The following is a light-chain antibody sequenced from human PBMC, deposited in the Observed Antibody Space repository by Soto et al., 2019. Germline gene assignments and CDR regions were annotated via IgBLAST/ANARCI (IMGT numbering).Light chain of an antibody. CDR3: LQDYGYPWT. CDR1: QDVRNY. Sequence: AIQMTQSPPSLSASLGDRVTITCRASQDVRNYVGWYQQTPGKAPKLLIYGASSLQSGVSSRFSGSGSGTDFTLTISSLQPEDFATYFCLQDYGYPWTFGQGTKVEVK. CDR2: GAS. J-gene: IGKJ1*01. V-gene: IGKV1-6*01.